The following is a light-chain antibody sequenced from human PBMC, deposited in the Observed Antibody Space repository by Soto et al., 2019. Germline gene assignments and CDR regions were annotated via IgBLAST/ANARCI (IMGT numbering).Light chain of an antibody. CDR1: QSVNSND. Sequence: DIVSTQSPGTLSLSLGERATLSCRATQSVNSNDLAWYQQRPGQGPWLLIYGACGRATGIPHMFRGSGVGTDFTLTISGLEPEYSAAYYCQQYGGSPRAFGQGTKV. V-gene: IGKV3-20*01. J-gene: IGKJ1*01. CDR2: GAC. CDR3: QQYGGSPRA.